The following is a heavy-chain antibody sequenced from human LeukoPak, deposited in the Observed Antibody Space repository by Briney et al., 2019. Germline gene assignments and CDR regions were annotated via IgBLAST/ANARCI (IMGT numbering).Heavy chain of an antibody. CDR2: IYYSGST. Sequence: PSETLSLTCTVAGGSISSYYWSWIRQPPGKGLEWIGYIYYSGSTNYNPSLKSRVTISVDTSKNQFSLKRSAVTAADTAVYYCARAENWFDPWGQGTLVTVSS. J-gene: IGHJ5*02. CDR1: GGSISSYY. V-gene: IGHV4-59*01. CDR3: ARAENWFDP.